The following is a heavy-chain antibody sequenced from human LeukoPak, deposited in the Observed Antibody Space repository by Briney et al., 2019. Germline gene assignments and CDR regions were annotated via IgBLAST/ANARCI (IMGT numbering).Heavy chain of an antibody. Sequence: SETLSLTCAVYGGSFSGYYWSWIRQPPGKGLEWIGEINHSGSTNYNPSLKSRVTISVDTSKNQFSLKLSSVTAADTAVYYCASVCSTSSCAAQAPDYWGQGTLVTVSS. CDR1: GGSFSGYY. CDR2: INHSGST. J-gene: IGHJ4*02. V-gene: IGHV4-34*01. CDR3: ASVCSTSSCAAQAPDY. D-gene: IGHD2-2*01.